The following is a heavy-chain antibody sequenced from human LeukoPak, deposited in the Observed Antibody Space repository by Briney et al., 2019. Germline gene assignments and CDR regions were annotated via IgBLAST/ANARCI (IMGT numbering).Heavy chain of an antibody. J-gene: IGHJ4*02. V-gene: IGHV3-48*01. D-gene: IGHD1-14*01. Sequence: GGSLRLSCAASEFTFSSYSMNWVRQAPGKGLEWVSYISSSSSTIYYADSVKGRFTISRDNAKNSLYLQMNSLRAEDTAVYYCARGVSGLSRTIDYWGQGTLVTVSS. CDR2: ISSSSSTI. CDR3: ARGVSGLSRTIDY. CDR1: EFTFSSYS.